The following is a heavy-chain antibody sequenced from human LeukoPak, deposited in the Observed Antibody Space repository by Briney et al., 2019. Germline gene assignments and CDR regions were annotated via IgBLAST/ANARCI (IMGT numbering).Heavy chain of an antibody. V-gene: IGHV3-30-3*01. D-gene: IGHD6-13*01. CDR2: ISYDGSNK. Sequence: GGSLRLSCAASGFTFSSYAMHWVRQAPGKGLEWVAVISYDGSNKYYADSVKGRFTISRDNSKNTLCLQMNSLRAEDTAVYYCARDSVGSSFSRYFDYWGQGTLVTVSS. J-gene: IGHJ4*02. CDR1: GFTFSSYA. CDR3: ARDSVGSSFSRYFDY.